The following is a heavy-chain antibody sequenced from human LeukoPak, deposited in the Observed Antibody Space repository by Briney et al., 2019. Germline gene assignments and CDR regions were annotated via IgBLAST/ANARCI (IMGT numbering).Heavy chain of an antibody. D-gene: IGHD6-13*01. CDR3: AREHRGAAGTFNWFDP. Sequence: ASVTVSFKASGYTFTSYGISWVRQAPGQGLEWMGWISAYNGNTNYAQKLQGRVTMTTDTSTSTAYMELRSLRSEDTVVYYCAREHRGAAGTFNWFDPWGQGTLVTVSS. CDR2: ISAYNGNT. V-gene: IGHV1-18*01. CDR1: GYTFTSYG. J-gene: IGHJ5*02.